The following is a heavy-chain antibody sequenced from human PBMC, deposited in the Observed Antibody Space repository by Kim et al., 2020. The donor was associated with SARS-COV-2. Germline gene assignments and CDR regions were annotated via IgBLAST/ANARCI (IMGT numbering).Heavy chain of an antibody. J-gene: IGHJ4*02. D-gene: IGHD6-6*01. V-gene: IGHV3-9*01. Sequence: KGRFTISRDNAKNSLYLQMNSLRAEDTALYYCAKGAAFSSSSHNFYFDYWGQGTLVTVSS. CDR3: AKGAAFSSSSHNFYFDY.